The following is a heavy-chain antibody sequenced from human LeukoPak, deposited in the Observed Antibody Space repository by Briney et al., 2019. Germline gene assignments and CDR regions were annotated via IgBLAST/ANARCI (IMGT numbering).Heavy chain of an antibody. D-gene: IGHD1-20*01. J-gene: IGHJ4*02. CDR1: GYTFTGYY. CDR3: ATLVSGINY. V-gene: IGHV1-2*06. CDR2: INPKTGGS. Sequence: ASVKVSCNASGYTFTGYYMHWVRQAPGQGLEWLGRINPKTGGSNYAQKFQGGVTMTSDTSTSTAYMELSRLNSDDTAVYYCATLVSGINYWGQGTLVTVSS.